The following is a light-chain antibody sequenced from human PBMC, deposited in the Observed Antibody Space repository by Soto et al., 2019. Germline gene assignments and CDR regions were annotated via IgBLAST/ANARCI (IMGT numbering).Light chain of an antibody. Sequence: QSVLTQSPSVSATPGKKVTISCSGSSSNIGNNYVSWYQQLPGTAPKLLIYDNNTRPSAIPDRFSGSKSGTSGTLDITGLQTGDEADYYCATWDGSLPGEVFGGGTKLTVL. CDR3: ATWDGSLPGEV. CDR1: SSNIGNNY. CDR2: DNN. J-gene: IGLJ2*01. V-gene: IGLV1-51*01.